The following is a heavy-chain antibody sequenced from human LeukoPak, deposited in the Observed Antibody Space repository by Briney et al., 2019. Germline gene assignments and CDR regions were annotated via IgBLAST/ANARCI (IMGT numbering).Heavy chain of an antibody. D-gene: IGHD4-17*01. Sequence: SETLSLTCTVSGGSISSYYWSWIRQPPGKGLEWIGYIYYSGSTYYNPSLKSRVTISVDTSKNQFSLKLSSVTAADTAVYYCARGDYVPFDYWGQGTLVTVSS. CDR1: GGSISSYY. CDR3: ARGDYVPFDY. CDR2: IYYSGST. V-gene: IGHV4-59*12. J-gene: IGHJ4*02.